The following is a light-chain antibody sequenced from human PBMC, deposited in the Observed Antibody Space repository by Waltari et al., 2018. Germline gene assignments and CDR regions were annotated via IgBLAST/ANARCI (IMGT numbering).Light chain of an antibody. CDR1: SSDVGGYNY. Sequence: QSALTQPRSVSGSPGQSVTISCTGTSSDVGGYNYFSWYQQHPGKVPKLMIYDVNKRPSGVPDRFSASKSGNTASLTISGLQAEDEADYYCCSYTGSYTLVFGGGTKLTVL. V-gene: IGLV2-11*01. CDR3: CSYTGSYTLV. CDR2: DVN. J-gene: IGLJ2*01.